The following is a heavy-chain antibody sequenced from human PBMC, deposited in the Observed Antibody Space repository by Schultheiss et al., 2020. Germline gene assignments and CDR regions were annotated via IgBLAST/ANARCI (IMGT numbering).Heavy chain of an antibody. J-gene: IGHJ6*03. CDR2: IVVGSGNT. Sequence: SVKVSCKASGSTFTSSAVQWVRQARGQRLEWIGWIVVGSGNTNYAQKFQERVTITRDMSTSTAYMELSSLRSEDTAVYYCAADCSSTSQNLNMDVWGKGTTVTVAS. CDR3: AADCSSTSQNLNMDV. V-gene: IGHV1-58*01. D-gene: IGHD2-2*01. CDR1: GSTFTSSA.